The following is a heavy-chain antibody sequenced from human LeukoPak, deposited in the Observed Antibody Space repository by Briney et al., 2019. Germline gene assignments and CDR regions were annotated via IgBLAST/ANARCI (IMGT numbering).Heavy chain of an antibody. Sequence: PGGSLRLSCAASDFTGSSNYMSWVRQAPGKGLEWVSVIYSGGSTYYADSVKGRFTISRDNSKNTLYLQMNSLRAEDTAVYYCAKSMTLQWRGFFDLWGRGTHVTVSS. J-gene: IGHJ2*01. CDR1: DFTGSSNY. CDR3: AKSMTLQWRGFFDL. V-gene: IGHV3-53*01. CDR2: IYSGGST. D-gene: IGHD6-19*01.